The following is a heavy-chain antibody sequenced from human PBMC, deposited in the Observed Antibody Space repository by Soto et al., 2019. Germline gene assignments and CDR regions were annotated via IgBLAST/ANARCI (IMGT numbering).Heavy chain of an antibody. CDR2: ISSRGDTI. CDR1: GFIFSDFH. CDR3: VRDRRISGINRGLDY. V-gene: IGHV3-11*01. J-gene: IGHJ4*02. D-gene: IGHD1-20*01. Sequence: QVQLVDSGGGLVKPGGSLRLSCAASGFIFSDFHMTWIRQAPGKGLELVAYISSRGDTIYYADSVRGRITISRDNDKDSLFLQMSSLRVEDTVVYYCVRDRRISGINRGLDYWGRGTLVTVSS.